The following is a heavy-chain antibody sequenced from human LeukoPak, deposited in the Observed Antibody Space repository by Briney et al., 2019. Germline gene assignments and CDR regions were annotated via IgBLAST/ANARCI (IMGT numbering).Heavy chain of an antibody. D-gene: IGHD5-12*01. J-gene: IGHJ4*02. Sequence: PGGSLRLSCAASGFTFSSYSMNWVRQAPGKGLEWVSSISSSSSYIYYADSVKGRFTISRDNAKNSLYLQMNSLRAEDTAVYYCARAPVGGYAIFDYWGQGTLVTVSS. CDR1: GFTFSSYS. CDR3: ARAPVGGYAIFDY. CDR2: ISSSSSYI. V-gene: IGHV3-21*01.